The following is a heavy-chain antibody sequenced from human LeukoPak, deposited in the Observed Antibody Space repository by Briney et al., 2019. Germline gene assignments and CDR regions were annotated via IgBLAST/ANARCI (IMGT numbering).Heavy chain of an antibody. D-gene: IGHD3-10*01. V-gene: IGHV3-74*01. CDR3: AREGYGPGNYPFDS. CDR2: IDSHGTST. CDR1: GFTFDSHW. Sequence: GGSLRLSCAASGFTFDSHWMHWVRQAPGKGLVWVSRIDSHGTSTVDADSVKGRFTISRDNAKNTLYLQMNSPRVEDTAVYYCAREGYGPGNYPFDSWGQRALVTVSS. J-gene: IGHJ4*02.